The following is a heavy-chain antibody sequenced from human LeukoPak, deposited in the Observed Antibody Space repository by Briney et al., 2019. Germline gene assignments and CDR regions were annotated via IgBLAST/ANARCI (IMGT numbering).Heavy chain of an antibody. CDR3: ARGYCSGGSCYSG. CDR1: GFIFSHHG. CDR2: IQNDASTR. D-gene: IGHD2-15*01. V-gene: IGHV3-33*05. J-gene: IGHJ4*02. Sequence: PGGSLRLSCTASGFIFSHHGMHWVRQAPGKGLEWVAVIQNDASTRNYVDSVKGRFTISRDNSENTVFLQMDSLRVEDTAVYYCARGYCSGGSCYSGWGQGTLVTVSS.